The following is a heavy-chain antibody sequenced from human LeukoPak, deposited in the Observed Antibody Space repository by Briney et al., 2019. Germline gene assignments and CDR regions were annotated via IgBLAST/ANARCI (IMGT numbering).Heavy chain of an antibody. CDR2: MNPNSGNT. CDR3: ATPVPGYGALDV. Sequence: AASVKVSCKASGYTFTSYDINWVRQATGQGLEWMGWMNPNSGNTGYAQKFQGRVTITRNTSISTAYMELSSLRSEDTAVYYCATPVPGYGALDVWGQGTMVTVSS. J-gene: IGHJ3*01. D-gene: IGHD3-9*01. V-gene: IGHV1-8*03. CDR1: GYTFTSYD.